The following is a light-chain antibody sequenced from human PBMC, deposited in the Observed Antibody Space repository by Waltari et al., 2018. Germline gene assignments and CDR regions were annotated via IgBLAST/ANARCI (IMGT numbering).Light chain of an antibody. CDR2: HAS. V-gene: IGKV3-20*01. CDR1: QSVAKY. Sequence: EIVLTQSPGSPSLSPGERATLSCRASQSVAKYLAWYQQKPGQAPRLLLYHASIRATGIPDRFSGSGYGTDFSLTISRLEPEDFAVYFCQKYVNLPATFGQGTTVEV. CDR3: QKYVNLPAT. J-gene: IGKJ1*01.